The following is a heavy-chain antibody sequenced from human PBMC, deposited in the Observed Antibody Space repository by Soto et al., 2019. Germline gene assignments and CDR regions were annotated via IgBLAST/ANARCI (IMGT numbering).Heavy chain of an antibody. J-gene: IGHJ4*02. CDR2: ISDSGGST. CDR3: AKGRDGVTIVY. CDR1: GFTFSSYA. D-gene: IGHD4-17*01. Sequence: EVQLLESGGGLVQPGGSLRLSCAASGFTFSSYAMTWVRQAPGKGLQWVSDISDSGGSTYYADSVKGRFTISRDNSKNTLFLQMNSLRAEDTAVYYCAKGRDGVTIVYWGQVTLVTVSS. V-gene: IGHV3-23*01.